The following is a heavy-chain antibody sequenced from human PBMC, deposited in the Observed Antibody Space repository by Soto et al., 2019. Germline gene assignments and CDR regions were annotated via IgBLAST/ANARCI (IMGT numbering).Heavy chain of an antibody. CDR1: GYSFTSYW. D-gene: IGHD2-15*01. Sequence: EVQLVQSGAEVKKQGESLKISCKGSGYSFTSYWIGWVRQMPGKGLEWMGIIYPGDSDTRYSPSFQGQVTISADKSISTAYLQWSSLKASDTAMYYCARCLGYCSGGSCYSDAAFDIWGQGTMVTVSS. CDR3: ARCLGYCSGGSCYSDAAFDI. V-gene: IGHV5-51*03. CDR2: IYPGDSDT. J-gene: IGHJ3*02.